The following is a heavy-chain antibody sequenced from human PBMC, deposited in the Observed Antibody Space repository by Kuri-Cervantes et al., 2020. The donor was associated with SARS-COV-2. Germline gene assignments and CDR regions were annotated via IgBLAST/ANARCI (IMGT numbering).Heavy chain of an antibody. CDR3: ARAGGISSGYYYRLDY. J-gene: IGHJ4*02. V-gene: IGHV1-2*06. D-gene: IGHD3-22*01. CDR1: GYTFTGYY. CDR2: INPNSGGT. Sequence: SVKVSCKASGYTFTGYYMHWVRQAPGQGLEWMGRINPNSGGTNYAQKFQGRVTMTRDTSISTAYMELSRLRSDDTAVYYWARAGGISSGYYYRLDYWGQGTLVTVSS.